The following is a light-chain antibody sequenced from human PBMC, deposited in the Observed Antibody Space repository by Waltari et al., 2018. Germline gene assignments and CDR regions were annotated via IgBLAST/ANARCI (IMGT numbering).Light chain of an antibody. CDR3: YSTDSTGNHVV. V-gene: IGLV3-10*01. J-gene: IGLJ2*01. CDR1: AWPKKY. Sequence: SYELTQPSSVSVSPGQTARSTCSGDAWPKKYAFWYQQKSGQVPMRIINDDNKRPSGIPERCSGSSSGTMATLTISGAQVEDEADYYCYSTDSTGNHVVFGGGTKLTFL. CDR2: DDN.